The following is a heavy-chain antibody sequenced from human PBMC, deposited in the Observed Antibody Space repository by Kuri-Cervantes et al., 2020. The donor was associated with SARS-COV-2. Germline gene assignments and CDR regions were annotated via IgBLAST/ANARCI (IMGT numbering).Heavy chain of an antibody. CDR3: ARSRFLVWLFRDWYFDL. V-gene: IGHV1-2*02. D-gene: IGHD3-3*01. J-gene: IGHJ2*01. CDR2: INPNSGST. CDR1: GYTFTGYY. Sequence: ASVKVTFKASGYTFTGYYMHWVRQAPGQGLEWMGWINPNSGSTNYAQKLQGRVTMTRDTYSSTAYMELSRLRSDDTAVYYCARSRFLVWLFRDWYFDLWGRGTLVTVSS.